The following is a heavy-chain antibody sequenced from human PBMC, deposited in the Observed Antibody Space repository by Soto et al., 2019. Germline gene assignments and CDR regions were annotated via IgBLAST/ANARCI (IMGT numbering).Heavy chain of an antibody. V-gene: IGHV1-69*13. CDR3: ARVLSEYCGGDCPYYYYYGMDV. CDR2: IIPIFGTA. D-gene: IGHD2-21*02. Sequence: GASMKVSCKASGGTFSSYAISLVRPAPGQGLEWMGGIIPIFGTANYAQKFQGRVTITADESTSTAYMELSSLRSEDTAVYYCARVLSEYCGGDCPYYYYYGMDVWGQGTTVTVSS. CDR1: GGTFSSYA. J-gene: IGHJ6*02.